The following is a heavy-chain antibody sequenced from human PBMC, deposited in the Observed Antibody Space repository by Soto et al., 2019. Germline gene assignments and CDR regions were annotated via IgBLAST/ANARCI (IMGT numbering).Heavy chain of an antibody. CDR3: ARKEGHEYYYYGMDV. CDR2: IWYDGSNK. CDR1: GFTFSSYG. Sequence: HPGGSLRLSCAASGFTFSSYGMHWVRQAPGKGLEWVAVIWYDGSNKYYADSVKGRFTISREKSKNTLYLQMNSLRAEDTAVYYCARKEGHEYYYYGMDVWGQGTTVTVSS. J-gene: IGHJ6*02. V-gene: IGHV3-33*01.